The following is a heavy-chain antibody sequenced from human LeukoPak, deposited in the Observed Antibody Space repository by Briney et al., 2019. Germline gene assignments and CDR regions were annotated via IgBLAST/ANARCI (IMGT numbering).Heavy chain of an antibody. J-gene: IGHJ4*02. CDR2: ISTYSGNT. CDR1: GYTFTSFG. Sequence: ASVKVSCKASGYTFTSFGISWVRQAPGQGLEWMGWISTYSGNTNYAQKLQGRVTMTTDTSTSTAYMDLRSLRSDDTAVYYCARDRAGSAWYTTFDYWGQGTLVTVSS. D-gene: IGHD6-19*01. V-gene: IGHV1-18*01. CDR3: ARDRAGSAWYTTFDY.